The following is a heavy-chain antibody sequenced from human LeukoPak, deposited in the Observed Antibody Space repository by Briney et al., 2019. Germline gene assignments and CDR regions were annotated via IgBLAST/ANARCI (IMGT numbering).Heavy chain of an antibody. CDR2: INPNSGGT. V-gene: IGHV1-2*02. D-gene: IGHD2-2*01. Sequence: ASVKVSCKASGYTFTGYYMHWVRQAPGQGLEWMGWINPNSGGTNYAQKFQGRVTMTRDTSISTAYMELSRLRSDDTAVYYCARDPMRYCSSTSCYLGWFDPWGQGTLVTVSS. CDR3: ARDPMRYCSSTSCYLGWFDP. J-gene: IGHJ5*02. CDR1: GYTFTGYY.